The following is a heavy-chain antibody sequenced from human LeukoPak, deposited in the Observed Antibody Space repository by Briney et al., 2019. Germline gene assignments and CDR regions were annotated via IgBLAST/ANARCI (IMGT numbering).Heavy chain of an antibody. CDR2: INAGNGNT. CDR3: AREGTMVRGPTGFDY. CDR1: GYIFTSYA. Sequence: ASVKVSCKASGYIFTSYAMHWVRQAPGQRLEWMGWINAGNGNTKYSQKFQGRVTITRDTSASAAYMELSSLRSEDTAVYYCAREGTMVRGPTGFDYWGQGTLVTVSS. V-gene: IGHV1-3*01. D-gene: IGHD3-10*01. J-gene: IGHJ4*02.